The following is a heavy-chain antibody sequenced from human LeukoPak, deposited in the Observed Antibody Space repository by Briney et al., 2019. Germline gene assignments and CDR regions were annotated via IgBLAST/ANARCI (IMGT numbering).Heavy chain of an antibody. CDR3: ARDPPRDRAARRDAFDI. V-gene: IGHV1-2*02. CDR1: GYTFTGYY. J-gene: IGHJ3*02. Sequence: ASVKVSCKASGYTFTGYYMHWVRQAPGQGLEWMGWINPNSGGTNYAQKFQGRVTMTRDASISTAYMELSRLRSDGTAVYYCARDPPRDRAARRDAFDIWGQGTMVTVSS. CDR2: INPNSGGT. D-gene: IGHD6-6*01.